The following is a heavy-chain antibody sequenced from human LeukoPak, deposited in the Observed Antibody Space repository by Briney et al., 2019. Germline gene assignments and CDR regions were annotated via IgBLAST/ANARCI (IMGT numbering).Heavy chain of an antibody. CDR2: ISSSSSYI. V-gene: IGHV3-21*01. J-gene: IGHJ4*02. D-gene: IGHD6-25*01. CDR3: ARELKAATGFSD. Sequence: GGYLTLSCAASGFTFSSYSMNWVRQAPGKGLEWVSSISSSSSYIYYADSVKGRFTISRDNAKNSLYLQMNSLRAEDTAVYYCARELKAATGFSDWGQGTLVTVSS. CDR1: GFTFSSYS.